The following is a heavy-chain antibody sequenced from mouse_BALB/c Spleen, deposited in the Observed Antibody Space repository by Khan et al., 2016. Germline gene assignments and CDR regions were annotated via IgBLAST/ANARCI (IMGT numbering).Heavy chain of an antibody. D-gene: IGHD3-3*01. CDR3: AKGLGAMDY. V-gene: IGHV1-77*01. J-gene: IGHJ4*01. CDR2: IYPGSGST. Sequence: QVQLKQSGPELVKPGASVKMSCKASGYTFTDYVISWVKQRTGQGLEWIGEIYPGSGSTYYNEKFKGKATLPADKSSNPAYMQLSSLTSEDSAVYFCAKGLGAMDYWGQGTSVTVSS. CDR1: GYTFTDYV.